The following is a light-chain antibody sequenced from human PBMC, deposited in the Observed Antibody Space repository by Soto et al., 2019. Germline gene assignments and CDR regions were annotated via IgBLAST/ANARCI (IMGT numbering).Light chain of an antibody. Sequence: DIQLTQSPSFLSASVGDRVTITCRASQGITGFLAWCQEKPGEAPKLLIYDASTLQSGVPSRFSGSGSGTEFTLTISSLQPEDFATYYCQQLDSYPITFGQGTRLEIK. V-gene: IGKV1-9*01. J-gene: IGKJ5*01. CDR2: DAS. CDR1: QGITGF. CDR3: QQLDSYPIT.